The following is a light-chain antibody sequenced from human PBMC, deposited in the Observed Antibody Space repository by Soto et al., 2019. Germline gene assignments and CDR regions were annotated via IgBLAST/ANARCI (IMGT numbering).Light chain of an antibody. Sequence: EIVLTQSPGTLSLSPGERATLSCRTSQSVSSSYLAWYQQKPGQAPRLLIYDTSDRATGIPDRFSASGSGTEFTLTISRLEPEDLAVYYCQHYGTSALFGPGTKVDIK. CDR1: QSVSSSY. CDR2: DTS. J-gene: IGKJ3*01. CDR3: QHYGTSAL. V-gene: IGKV3-20*01.